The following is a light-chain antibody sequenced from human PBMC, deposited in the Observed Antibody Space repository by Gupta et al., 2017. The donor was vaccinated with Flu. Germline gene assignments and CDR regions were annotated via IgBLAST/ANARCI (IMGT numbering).Light chain of an antibody. V-gene: IGKV1-39*01. CDR2: ATS. CDR1: QNIYTY. J-gene: IGKJ1*01. Sequence: PSSLSASIGDRVTITCRASQNIYTYLSWSQQRPGKAPKLLIYATSTLQGGVPSRFSGSGSGTDFALSITRLESEDSATSFCLQSYDTRWTFGQGTRVEIK. CDR3: LQSYDTRWT.